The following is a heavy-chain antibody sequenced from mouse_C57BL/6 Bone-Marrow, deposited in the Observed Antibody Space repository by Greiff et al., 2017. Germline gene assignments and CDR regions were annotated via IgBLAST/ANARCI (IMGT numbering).Heavy chain of an antibody. Sequence: QVQLQQPGAELVRPGTSVKLSCKASGYTFTSYWMHWVKQRPGQGLEWIGVIDPSDSYTNYNQKFKGMATLTVYTSSSTAYMQLSSLTSEDSAVYYCARVIITVVANWYFDVWGTGTTVTVSS. CDR3: ARVIITVVANWYFDV. CDR2: IDPSDSYT. D-gene: IGHD1-1*01. V-gene: IGHV1-59*01. CDR1: GYTFTSYW. J-gene: IGHJ1*03.